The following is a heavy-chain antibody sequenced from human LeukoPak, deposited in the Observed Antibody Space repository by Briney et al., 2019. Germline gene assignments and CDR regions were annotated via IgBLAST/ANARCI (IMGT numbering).Heavy chain of an antibody. CDR1: GGSISSNY. CDR3: AGNIAARLDY. Sequence: SETLSLTCSVSGGSISSNYWSWIRQPPGKGLEWIGYIYYSGSSNYNPSLKSRVTISVDTSKNQFSLKLSSVTAADTAVYYCAGNIAARLDYWGQGTLVTVSS. J-gene: IGHJ4*02. CDR2: IYYSGSS. D-gene: IGHD6-6*01. V-gene: IGHV4-59*03.